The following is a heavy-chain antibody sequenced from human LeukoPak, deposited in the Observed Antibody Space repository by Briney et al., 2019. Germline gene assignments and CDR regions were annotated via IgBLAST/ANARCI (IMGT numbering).Heavy chain of an antibody. CDR1: GGSISSSSYY. J-gene: IGHJ4*02. V-gene: IGHV4-39*07. CDR2: IYYSGST. CDR3: ARDLMAMVDY. Sequence: SETLSLTCTVSGGSISSSSYYWGWIRQPPEKGLEWIGSIYYSGSTYYNPSLKSRVTISVATSKNQFSLKLSSVTAADTAVYYCARDLMAMVDYWGQGTLVTVSS. D-gene: IGHD2-8*01.